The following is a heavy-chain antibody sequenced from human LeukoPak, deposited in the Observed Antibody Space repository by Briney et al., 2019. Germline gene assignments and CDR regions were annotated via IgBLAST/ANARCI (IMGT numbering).Heavy chain of an antibody. Sequence: GGSLRLSCAASGFTFSSYSMNWVRQAPGKGLEWVSHLSSSSSSIYYADSVKGRFTISRDNAKNSLFLQMNSLSDEDTALYYCARVGGSGFRYDYFDYWGQGTLVTVSS. D-gene: IGHD3-22*01. CDR1: GFTFSSYS. CDR2: LSSSSSSI. CDR3: ARVGGSGFRYDYFDY. J-gene: IGHJ4*02. V-gene: IGHV3-48*02.